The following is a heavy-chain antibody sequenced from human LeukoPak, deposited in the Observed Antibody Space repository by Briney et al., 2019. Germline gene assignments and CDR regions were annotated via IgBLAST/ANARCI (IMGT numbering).Heavy chain of an antibody. CDR3: AKDTAYYDFWSGTMAFDY. CDR2: ISGSGGST. CDR1: GFTFSSYA. Sequence: PTGGSLRLSCAASGFTFSSYAMSWVRQAPGKGLEWVSAISGSGGSTYYADSVKGRFTISRDNSKNTLYLQMNSLRAEDTAVYYCAKDTAYYDFWSGTMAFDYWGQGTLVTVSS. D-gene: IGHD3-3*01. J-gene: IGHJ4*02. V-gene: IGHV3-23*01.